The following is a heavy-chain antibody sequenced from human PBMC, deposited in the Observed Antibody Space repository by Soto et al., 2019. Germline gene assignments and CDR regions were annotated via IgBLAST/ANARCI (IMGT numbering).Heavy chain of an antibody. CDR1: GYSLTSYC. Sequence: GESLKISCKGSGYSLTSYCIGWVRQMPGKGLEWMGIIYPGDSDTRYSPSFQGQVTISADKSISTAYLQMNSLRAEDTAVYYCAKGSQSPYYYDSSGYFNYFDYWGQGVLVTV. V-gene: IGHV5-51*01. CDR3: AKGSQSPYYYDSSGYFNYFDY. CDR2: IYPGDSDT. J-gene: IGHJ4*02. D-gene: IGHD3-22*01.